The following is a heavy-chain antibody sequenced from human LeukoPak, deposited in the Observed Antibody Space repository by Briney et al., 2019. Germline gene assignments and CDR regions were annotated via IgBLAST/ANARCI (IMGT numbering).Heavy chain of an antibody. CDR1: GFTFSTYS. D-gene: IGHD1-1*01. CDR2: ISASSSDT. J-gene: IGHJ3*02. CDR3: ARTRFGGWNANFDI. V-gene: IGHV3-21*05. Sequence: KPGGSLRLSCEASGFTFSTYSMNWVRQAPGKGPEWLSYISASSSDTVYLDSVKGRFTISRDNAKNSLLLEMNSLRAEDTAVYYCARTRFGGWNANFDIWGQGTMVTVSA.